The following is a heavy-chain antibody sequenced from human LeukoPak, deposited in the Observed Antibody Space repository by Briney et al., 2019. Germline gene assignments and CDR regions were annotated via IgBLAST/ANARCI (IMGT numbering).Heavy chain of an antibody. D-gene: IGHD1-1*01. CDR1: GFPFSRYA. CDR2: LSASGDTT. Sequence: GGSLRLSCAASGFPFSRYAMSWVRQAPGKGLEWVSALSASGDTTYYADSVKGRFTISRDNSKNTLYLRMSSQRAEDTALYYCAKDDNGPHDNWGQGTLVTVSS. V-gene: IGHV3-23*01. CDR3: AKDDNGPHDN. J-gene: IGHJ4*02.